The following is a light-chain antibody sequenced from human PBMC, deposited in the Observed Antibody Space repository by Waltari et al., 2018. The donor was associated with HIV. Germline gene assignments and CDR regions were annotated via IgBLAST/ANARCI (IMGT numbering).Light chain of an antibody. Sequence: QSVLTQPPSASGAPGQRVTISCSGSRSNNGGNTVNWYQQLPGTAPKVLIQSNNQRPSGVPGRFSGSKSGTSASLAISGIQSEDEADYYCETWDDRLKGVIFGGGTKVTVL. CDR2: SNN. V-gene: IGLV1-44*01. CDR3: ETWDDRLKGVI. CDR1: RSNNGGNT. J-gene: IGLJ2*01.